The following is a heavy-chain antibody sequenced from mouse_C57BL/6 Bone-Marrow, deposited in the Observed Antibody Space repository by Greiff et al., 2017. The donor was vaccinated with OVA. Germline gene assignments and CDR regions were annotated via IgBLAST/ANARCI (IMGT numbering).Heavy chain of an antibody. CDR2: IYPGSGST. Sequence: QVQLQQPGAELVKPGASVKMSCKASGYTFTSYWITWVKQRTGQGLEWIGDIYPGSGSTNYNEKFKSKATLTVDTSSSTAYMQLSSLTSEDSAVYYCARSGWLRTWFAYWGQGTLVTVSA. V-gene: IGHV1-55*01. D-gene: IGHD2-3*01. CDR3: ARSGWLRTWFAY. CDR1: GYTFTSYW. J-gene: IGHJ3*01.